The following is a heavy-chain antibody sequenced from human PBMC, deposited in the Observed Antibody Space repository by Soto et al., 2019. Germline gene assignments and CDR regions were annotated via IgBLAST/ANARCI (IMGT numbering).Heavy chain of an antibody. CDR2: ISAYNGNT. CDR1: GYTFTSCG. V-gene: IGHV1-18*01. Sequence: GASVKVSSNASGYTFTSCGISSVRQAPGQGLEWMGWISAYNGNTNYAQKFQGWVTMTRDTSISTAYMELSRLRSDDTAVYYCARGYYDSSGPLWFDPRGQGTLVTVSS. J-gene: IGHJ5*02. CDR3: ARGYYDSSGPLWFDP. D-gene: IGHD3-22*01.